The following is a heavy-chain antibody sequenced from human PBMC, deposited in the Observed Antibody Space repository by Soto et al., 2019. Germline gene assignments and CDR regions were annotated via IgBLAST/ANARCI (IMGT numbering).Heavy chain of an antibody. V-gene: IGHV3-73*01. D-gene: IGHD3-10*01. J-gene: IGHJ4*02. CDR1: GFTFSGSA. CDR3: TRHLGPTPFDY. Sequence: GGSLRLSCAASGFTFSGSAMRWVRQASGKGLEWVGRIRSKANSYATAYAASVKRRFTISRDDSKNTAYLQMNSLKTEDTAVYYCTRHLGPTPFDYWGQGTLVTVS. CDR2: IRSKANSYAT.